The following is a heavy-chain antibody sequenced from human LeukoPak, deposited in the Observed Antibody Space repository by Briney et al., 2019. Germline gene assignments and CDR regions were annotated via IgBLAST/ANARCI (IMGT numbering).Heavy chain of an antibody. Sequence: GASVKVSCKASGYTFTSYGISWLRQAPGQGLEWMGWISVYNENTNYAQKLQGRITMTTDTSTSTAYMELRSLSSDDTAVYYRARDEYCSHNVCYTLERGLDYWGQGTLVTVSS. CDR1: GYTFTSYG. CDR3: ARDEYCSHNVCYTLERGLDY. J-gene: IGHJ4*02. D-gene: IGHD2-8*01. CDR2: ISVYNENT. V-gene: IGHV1-18*01.